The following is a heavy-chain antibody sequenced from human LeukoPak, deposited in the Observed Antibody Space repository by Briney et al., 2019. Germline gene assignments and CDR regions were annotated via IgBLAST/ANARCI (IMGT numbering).Heavy chain of an antibody. CDR3: ARGLTVYGYQLLHQTYNWFDP. CDR1: GFTFSDYY. CDR2: ISSSGSTI. J-gene: IGHJ5*02. D-gene: IGHD2-2*02. V-gene: IGHV3-11*01. Sequence: GGSLRLSCAASGFTFSDYYMSWIRQAPGKGLEWVSYISSSGSTIYYADSVKGRFTISRDNAKNSLYLQMNSLRAEDTAVYYCARGLTVYGYQLLHQTYNWFDPWGQGTLVTVSS.